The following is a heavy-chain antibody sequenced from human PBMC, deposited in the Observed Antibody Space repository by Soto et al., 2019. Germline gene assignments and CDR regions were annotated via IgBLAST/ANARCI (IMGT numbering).Heavy chain of an antibody. CDR2: TYQSGSA. CDR1: GGSISSGGYS. Sequence: PSETLSLTCTGSGGSISSGGYSWTWLRQSPGKGLEWIGYTYQSGSAFYNPSLKSRVTISVDRSKNQFSLNLTSVTAADTAVYYCARDYYGMDVWGQGTTVTVSS. CDR3: ARDYYGMDV. V-gene: IGHV4-30-2*06. J-gene: IGHJ6*02.